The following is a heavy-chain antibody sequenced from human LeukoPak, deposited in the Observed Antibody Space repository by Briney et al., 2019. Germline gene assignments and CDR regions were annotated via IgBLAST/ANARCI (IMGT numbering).Heavy chain of an antibody. CDR1: GYSISSGYY. CDR3: ARRPKGYCSGGSCYPFDY. V-gene: IGHV4-38-2*01. J-gene: IGHJ4*02. Sequence: PSETLSLTCAVSGYSISSGYYWGWIRQPPGKGLEWIGSIYHSGSTYYNPSLKSRVTISVDTSKNQFSPKLSSVTAADTAVYYCARRPKGYCSGGSCYPFDYWGQGTLVTVSS. D-gene: IGHD2-15*01. CDR2: IYHSGST.